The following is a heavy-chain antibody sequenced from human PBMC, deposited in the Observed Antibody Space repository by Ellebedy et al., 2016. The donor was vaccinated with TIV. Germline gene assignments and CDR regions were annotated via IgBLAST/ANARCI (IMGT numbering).Heavy chain of an antibody. J-gene: IGHJ5*02. CDR2: ISYDGSNK. CDR3: AKDLQLWFGENWFDP. Sequence: GGSLRLSCAASGFTFSSYGMHWVRQAPGKGLEWVAVISYDGSNKYYADSVKGRFTISRDNSKNTLYLQMNSLRAEDTAVYYCAKDLQLWFGENWFDPWGQGTLVTVSS. CDR1: GFTFSSYG. V-gene: IGHV3-30*18. D-gene: IGHD3-10*01.